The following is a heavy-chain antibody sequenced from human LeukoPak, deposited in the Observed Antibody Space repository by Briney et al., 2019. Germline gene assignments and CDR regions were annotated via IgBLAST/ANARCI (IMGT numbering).Heavy chain of an antibody. J-gene: IGHJ4*02. CDR2: IYYSGST. Sequence: SETLPLTCTVSGGSISSGGYYWSWIRQHPGKGLGWIWYIYYSGSTYYNPSLKSRVTISVDTSKNQFSLKLSSVTAADTAVYYCARGYDGDFDYWGQGTLVTVSS. CDR1: GGSISSGGYY. V-gene: IGHV4-31*03. D-gene: IGHD3-3*01. CDR3: ARGYDGDFDY.